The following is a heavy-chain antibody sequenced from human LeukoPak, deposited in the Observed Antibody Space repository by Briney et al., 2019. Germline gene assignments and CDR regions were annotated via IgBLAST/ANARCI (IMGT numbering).Heavy chain of an antibody. Sequence: GESLKISCKGSGYSFTSYWLGWVRQMPGKGLEWVGIIYPGDSDTRYSPSFQGQVTISADKSISTAYLEWSSLRASGTAMDYGARPYSSGWYAVDGWGQGTLVSVSS. CDR2: IYPGDSDT. V-gene: IGHV5-51*01. J-gene: IGHJ4*02. CDR1: GYSFTSYW. CDR3: ARPYSSGWYAVDG. D-gene: IGHD6-19*01.